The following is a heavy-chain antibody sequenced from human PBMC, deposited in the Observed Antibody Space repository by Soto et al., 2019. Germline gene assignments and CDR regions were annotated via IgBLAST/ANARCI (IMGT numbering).Heavy chain of an antibody. CDR2: IIPMFGTA. Sequence: QVQLVQSGAEVKKPGSSVKVSCKASGGTFSSYAISWVRQAPGQGLEWMGGIIPMFGTADYAQKFPGRVTIAAEEPTSTAYMELSRLRSEDTAVYYCPSKQHDVLSGNYYSARDVWGQGTTVTVSS. V-gene: IGHV1-69*12. CDR1: GGTFSSYA. J-gene: IGHJ6*02. CDR3: PSKQHDVLSGNYYSARDV. D-gene: IGHD1-26*01.